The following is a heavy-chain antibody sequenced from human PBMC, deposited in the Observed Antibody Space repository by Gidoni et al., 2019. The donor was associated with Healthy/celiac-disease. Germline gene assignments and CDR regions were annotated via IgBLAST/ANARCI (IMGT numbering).Heavy chain of an antibody. CDR3: AKDQTSYYDFWSGYYSPDY. CDR1: GFPFSSYA. D-gene: IGHD3-3*01. CDR2: ISGSGGST. Sequence: EVQLLESGGGLVQPGGSLRLSCAASGFPFSSYAMSWVRQAPGKGLEWVSAISGSGGSTYYADSVKGRFTISRDNSKNTLYLQMNSLRAEDTAVYYCAKDQTSYYDFWSGYYSPDYWGQGTLVTVSS. J-gene: IGHJ4*02. V-gene: IGHV3-23*01.